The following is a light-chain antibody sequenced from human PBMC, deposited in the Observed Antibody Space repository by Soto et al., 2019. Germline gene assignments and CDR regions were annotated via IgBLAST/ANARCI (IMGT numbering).Light chain of an antibody. V-gene: IGKV3-20*01. CDR1: QSVASSY. Sequence: EIVLTQSPGTLSLSPGERVTLSCRASQSVASSYLAWYQQKPGQAPKLLIYGASSRATGIPDRFSGSGSDTDFTLTISRLEPEDFAVYYCQQYNSWLWTFGQGTKVDIK. CDR2: GAS. J-gene: IGKJ1*01. CDR3: QQYNSWLWT.